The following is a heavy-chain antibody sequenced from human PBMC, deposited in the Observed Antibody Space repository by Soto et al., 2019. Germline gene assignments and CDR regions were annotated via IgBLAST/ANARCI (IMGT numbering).Heavy chain of an antibody. J-gene: IGHJ6*02. D-gene: IGHD2-15*01. Sequence: PSETLSLTCTVPGGSISSYYWSWIRQPQGKGLAWIGYIYYSGSTNYNPSLKSRVTISVDTSKNQFSLKLSSVTAADTAVYYCASAFVGYCSGGSCYSMPYYYYGMDVWGQGTTVTVSS. CDR1: GGSISSYY. CDR3: ASAFVGYCSGGSCYSMPYYYYGMDV. V-gene: IGHV4-59*01. CDR2: IYYSGST.